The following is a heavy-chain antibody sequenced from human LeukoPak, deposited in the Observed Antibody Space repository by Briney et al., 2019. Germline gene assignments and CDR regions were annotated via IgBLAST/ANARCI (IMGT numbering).Heavy chain of an antibody. CDR3: AKLVSGSYLDY. D-gene: IGHD1-26*01. J-gene: IGHJ4*02. CDR2: IRYDGSNK. Sequence: GGSLRLSCAASGLTFSSYGMHWVRQAPGKGLEWVAFIRYDGSNKYYADSVKGRFTISRDNSKNTLYLQMNSLRAEDTAVYYCAKLVSGSYLDYWGQGTLVTVSS. V-gene: IGHV3-30*02. CDR1: GLTFSSYG.